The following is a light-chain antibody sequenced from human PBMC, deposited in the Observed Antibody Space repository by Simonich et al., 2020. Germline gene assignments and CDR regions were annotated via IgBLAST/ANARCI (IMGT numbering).Light chain of an antibody. Sequence: DIVMTQSPDSLAVSLGARATINCKSSKSVLYRSNNKNYLAWYQQKPGQPPKLLIYWASTRESGVPSRFSGSGSGTDFTLTISSLQAEDVAVYYCQQYYSTPWTFGQGTKVEIK. CDR3: QQYYSTPWT. J-gene: IGKJ1*01. V-gene: IGKV4-1*01. CDR1: KSVLYRSNNKNY. CDR2: WAS.